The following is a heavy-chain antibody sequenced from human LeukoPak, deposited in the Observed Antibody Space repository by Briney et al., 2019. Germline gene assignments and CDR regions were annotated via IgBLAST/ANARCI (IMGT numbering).Heavy chain of an antibody. V-gene: IGHV3-23*01. J-gene: IGHJ4*02. CDR3: AKAPVDTAMAQDY. Sequence: SGGSLRLSCAASGFTFDDYAMSWVRQAPGKGLEWVSAISGSGGSTYYADSVKGRFTISRDNSKNTLYLQMNSLRAEDTAVYYCAKAPVDTAMAQDYWGQGTLVTVSS. CDR1: GFTFDDYA. D-gene: IGHD5-18*01. CDR2: ISGSGGST.